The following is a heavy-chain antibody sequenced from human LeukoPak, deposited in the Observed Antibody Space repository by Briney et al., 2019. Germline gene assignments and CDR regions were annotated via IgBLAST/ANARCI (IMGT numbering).Heavy chain of an antibody. V-gene: IGHV4-61*02. CDR3: ARVGGTAFDI. D-gene: IGHD1-26*01. J-gene: IGHJ3*02. Sequence: SETLSLTCTVSGGSISSGSYYWSWIRQPAGKGLEWIGRIYTSGSTNYNPSLESRVTISVDTSKNQFSLKLSSVTAADTAVYYCARVGGTAFDIWGQGTMVTVSS. CDR1: GGSISSGSYY. CDR2: IYTSGST.